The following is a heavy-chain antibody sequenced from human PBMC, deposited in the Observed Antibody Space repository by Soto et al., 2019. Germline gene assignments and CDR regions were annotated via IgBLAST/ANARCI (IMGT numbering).Heavy chain of an antibody. D-gene: IGHD3-22*01. J-gene: IGHJ3*02. CDR3: AKDEIGVPGNSALDM. CDR2: ISWTGETI. Sequence: EVELVESGGGLVLPGGSLRLSCEASGFNFNNYAMHWVRQAPGKGLEWVSGISWTGETIVYADFVKGRFTISRDKSKSSLYLEMNSLRPEDTALYYCAKDEIGVPGNSALDMWGQGTMVTVSS. V-gene: IGHV3-9*01. CDR1: GFNFNNYA.